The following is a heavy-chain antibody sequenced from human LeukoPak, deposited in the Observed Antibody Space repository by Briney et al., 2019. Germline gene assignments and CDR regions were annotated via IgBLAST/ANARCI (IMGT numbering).Heavy chain of an antibody. CDR1: GGSISSGSYY. D-gene: IGHD2-2*01. Sequence: SQTLSLTCTVSGGSISSGSYYWSWIRQAAGKGLEWIGRIYTSGSTNYNPSLKSRVTISVDTSKNQFSLKLSSVTAADTAVYYCASSYQLLYYFDYWGQGTLVTVSS. J-gene: IGHJ4*02. V-gene: IGHV4-61*02. CDR3: ASSYQLLYYFDY. CDR2: IYTSGST.